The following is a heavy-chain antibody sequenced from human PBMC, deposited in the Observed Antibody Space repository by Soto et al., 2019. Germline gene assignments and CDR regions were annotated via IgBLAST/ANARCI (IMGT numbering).Heavy chain of an antibody. CDR1: GFTFSSYW. CDR3: ARGRIMVRGVFDY. Sequence: PGGSLRLSCAASGFTFSSYWMHWVRQAPGKGLVWVSRINSDGSSTSYADSVKGRFTISRDNAKNTLYLQMNSLRAEDTAVYYCARGRIMVRGVFDYCGQGTLVTVSS. V-gene: IGHV3-74*01. D-gene: IGHD3-10*01. CDR2: INSDGSST. J-gene: IGHJ4*02.